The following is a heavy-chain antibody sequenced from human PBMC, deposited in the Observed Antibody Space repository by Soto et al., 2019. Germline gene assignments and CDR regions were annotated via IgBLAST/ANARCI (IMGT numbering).Heavy chain of an antibody. V-gene: IGHV1-69*04. CDR1: AGVFSSYT. CDR3: ARDGPYYYDSSGHDAFDI. D-gene: IGHD3-22*01. Sequence: XVRVSVRAAAGVFSSYTMPXVRQAPGQGLEWMGRIIPILGIANYAQKFQGRVTITADKSTSTAYMELSSLRSEDTPVYYCARDGPYYYDSSGHDAFDIWGQGTMVTVSS. J-gene: IGHJ3*02. CDR2: IIPILGIA.